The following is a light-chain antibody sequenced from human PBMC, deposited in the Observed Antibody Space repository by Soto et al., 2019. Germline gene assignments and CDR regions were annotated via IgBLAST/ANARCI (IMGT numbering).Light chain of an antibody. J-gene: IGKJ4*01. CDR1: QSVGTN. Sequence: EIVMTQSPAALSLSPGERATLSCRASQSVGTNLAWYQQKPVQAPRPLIYSASARATDVPARFSGSGSGTEFTLTISSLQSEDFAVYYCQQYRDWAPITFGGGTKVEIK. CDR2: SAS. V-gene: IGKV3-15*01. CDR3: QQYRDWAPIT.